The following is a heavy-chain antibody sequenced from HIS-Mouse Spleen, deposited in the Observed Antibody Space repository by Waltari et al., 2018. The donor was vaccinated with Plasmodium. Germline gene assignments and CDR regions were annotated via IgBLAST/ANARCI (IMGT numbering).Heavy chain of an antibody. CDR3: ARAPKRRNYYDSSGYRPAEYFQH. CDR1: GGSISSGGYY. CDR2: IYYSGST. Sequence: QVQLQESGPGLVKPSQTLSLTCTVSGGSISSGGYYWSWIRQHPGKGLEWIGYIYYSGSTYYTPSLTSRVTISVDTSKNQFSLKLSSVTAADTAVYYCARAPKRRNYYDSSGYRPAEYFQHWGQGTLVTVSS. J-gene: IGHJ1*01. D-gene: IGHD3-22*01. V-gene: IGHV4-31*03.